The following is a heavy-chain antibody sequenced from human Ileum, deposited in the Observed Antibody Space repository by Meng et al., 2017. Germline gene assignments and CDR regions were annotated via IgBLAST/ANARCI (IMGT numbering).Heavy chain of an antibody. CDR1: GGSISSGDYY. J-gene: IGHJ4*02. CDR3: ARDRDSSGYYPY. Sequence: QAQLQESGPGLVKPSQTPSLPFTVSGGSISSGDYYCSWIRQPPGKGLEWIGYIYYSGSTYYNPSLKSRLTISVDTSKNQFSLKLSSVTAADTAVYYCARDRDSSGYYPYWGQGTLVTVSS. D-gene: IGHD3-22*01. V-gene: IGHV4-30-4*01. CDR2: IYYSGST.